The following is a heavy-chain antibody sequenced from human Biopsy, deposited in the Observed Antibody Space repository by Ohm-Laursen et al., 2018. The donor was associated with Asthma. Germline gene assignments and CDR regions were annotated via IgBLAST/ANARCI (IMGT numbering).Heavy chain of an antibody. CDR3: VGDGADDAFDI. Sequence: SLRLSCAAFGFSFSNFAIHWVRQAPGKGLEWVGVISKDASTQDYADSVKGRFTMARDNSKNTLDLQMNSLREEDTAVYYCVGDGADDAFDIWGQGTVVSVSS. D-gene: IGHD4-17*01. CDR2: ISKDASTQ. V-gene: IGHV3-30*01. CDR1: GFSFSNFA. J-gene: IGHJ3*02.